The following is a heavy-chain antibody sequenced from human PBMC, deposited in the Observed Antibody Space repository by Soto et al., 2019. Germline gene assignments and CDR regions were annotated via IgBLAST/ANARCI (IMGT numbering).Heavy chain of an antibody. CDR3: AKVSDIVLVPIRDYYYGMDV. CDR2: ISYDGSNK. CDR1: GFTFSSYG. J-gene: IGHJ6*02. D-gene: IGHD2-2*01. Sequence: GSLRLSCAASGFTFSSYGMHWVRQAPGKGLEWVAVISYDGSNKYYADSVKGRFTIYRDNSKNTLYLQMNSLRAEDTAVYYCAKVSDIVLVPIRDYYYGMDVWGQGTTVTVSS. V-gene: IGHV3-30*18.